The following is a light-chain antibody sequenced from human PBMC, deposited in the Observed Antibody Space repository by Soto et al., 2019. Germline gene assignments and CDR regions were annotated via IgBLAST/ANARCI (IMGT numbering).Light chain of an antibody. V-gene: IGLV6-57*04. CDR1: SGSIASNY. CDR2: EDN. Sequence: NFMLTQPHSVSESPGKTVTISCTRSSGSIASNYVQWYQQRPGSAPTTVIYEDNQRPSGVPDRFSGSTDGSSNSASLTISGLQTEDEADYYCQSYDSRTVVFGGGTKLTVL. CDR3: QSYDSRTVV. J-gene: IGLJ2*01.